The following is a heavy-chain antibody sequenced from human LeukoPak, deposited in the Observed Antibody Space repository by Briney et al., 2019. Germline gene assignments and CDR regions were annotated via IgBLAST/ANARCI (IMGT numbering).Heavy chain of an antibody. CDR1: GFIVSSNY. V-gene: IGHV3-53*01. Sequence: PGGSLRLSCAASGFIVSSNYMNWVRQAPGKGLEWIAVLFSGGIVYYADSVKGRFTISRDNSKNTLYLQIYSLRAEDTAIYYCARDSETESGWYYYGMDVWGQGTTVTVSS. D-gene: IGHD6-19*01. CDR3: ARDSETESGWYYYGMDV. J-gene: IGHJ6*02. CDR2: LFSGGIV.